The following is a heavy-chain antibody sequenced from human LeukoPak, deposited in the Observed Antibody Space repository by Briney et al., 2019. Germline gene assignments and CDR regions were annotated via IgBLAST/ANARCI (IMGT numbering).Heavy chain of an antibody. CDR3: VRDESVFDI. V-gene: IGHV1-18*04. J-gene: IGHJ3*02. CDR1: GYTFTDYY. Sequence: ASVKVSCKTSGYTFTDYYVHWVRQAPGQGLEWMGWISGYNGNTNYAQNLQGRVTMTTDTSSTTAYMELRSLRFDDTAIYYCVRDESVFDIWGQGTMVTVSS. D-gene: IGHD5/OR15-5a*01. CDR2: ISGYNGNT.